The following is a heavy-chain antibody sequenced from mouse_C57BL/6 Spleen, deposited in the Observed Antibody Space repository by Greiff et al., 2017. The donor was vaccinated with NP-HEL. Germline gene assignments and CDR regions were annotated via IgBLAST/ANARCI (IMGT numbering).Heavy chain of an antibody. D-gene: IGHD1-1*01. CDR3: ARYTTVVEEDWYFDV. V-gene: IGHV7-3*01. Sequence: DVHLVESGGGLVQPGGSLSLSCAASGFTFTDYYMSWVRQPPGKALEWLGFIRNKANGYTTEYSASVKGRFTISRDNSQSILYLQMNALRAEDSATYYCARYTTVVEEDWYFDVWGTGTTVTVSS. CDR2: IRNKANGYTT. CDR1: GFTFTDYY. J-gene: IGHJ1*03.